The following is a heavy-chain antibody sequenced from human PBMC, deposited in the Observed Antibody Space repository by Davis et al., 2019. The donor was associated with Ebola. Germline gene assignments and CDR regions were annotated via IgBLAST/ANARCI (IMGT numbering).Heavy chain of an antibody. CDR1: GYTFTDYN. CDR3: ARGKRVFDY. CDR2: INPNSGGT. Sequence: ASVKVSCKASGYTFTDYNIHWVRQAPGQGLEWMGWINPNSGGTNYAQKFHGRVTMTWDTSITTAYMELTRLRSDDTAVFYCARGKRVFDYWGQGTPVTVSS. J-gene: IGHJ4*02. V-gene: IGHV1-2*02. D-gene: IGHD5-24*01.